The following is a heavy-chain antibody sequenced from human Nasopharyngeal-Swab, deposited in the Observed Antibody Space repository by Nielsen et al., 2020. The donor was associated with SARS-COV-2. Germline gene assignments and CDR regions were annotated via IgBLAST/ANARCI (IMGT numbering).Heavy chain of an antibody. Sequence: GESLKISCAASGFTFDDYGMSWVRQAPGKGLEWVSGINWNGGSTGYADSVKGRFTISRDNAKNSLYLQMNSLRAEDTAVYYCAREPGYDSSGYALGYWGQGTLVTVSS. CDR1: GFTFDDYG. D-gene: IGHD3-22*01. V-gene: IGHV3-20*04. J-gene: IGHJ4*02. CDR2: INWNGGST. CDR3: AREPGYDSSGYALGY.